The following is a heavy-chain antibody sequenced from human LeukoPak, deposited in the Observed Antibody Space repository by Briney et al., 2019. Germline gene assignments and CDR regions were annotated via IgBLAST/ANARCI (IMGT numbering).Heavy chain of an antibody. CDR2: ISSSSSCT. J-gene: IGHJ4*02. CDR3: ARAIKSYGPFDY. Sequence: GGSLRLSCAASEFTFSDYYMSWIRQAPGKGLEWVSYISSSSSCTNYADSVKGRFTISRDNAKNSLYLQMNSLRAEDTAMYYCARAIKSYGPFDYWGQGTLVTVSS. CDR1: EFTFSDYY. V-gene: IGHV3-11*05. D-gene: IGHD5-18*01.